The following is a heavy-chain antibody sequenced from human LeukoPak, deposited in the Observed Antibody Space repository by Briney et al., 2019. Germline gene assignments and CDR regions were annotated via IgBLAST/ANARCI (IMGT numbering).Heavy chain of an antibody. CDR1: GGSISSVSFY. D-gene: IGHD4-11*01. CDR3: ARDDYSNSRTSDT. V-gene: IGHV4-39*07. Sequence: SETLSLTCNVSGGSISSVSFYWGWIRQPPGKGLEWIGSIYYRGSTYYNPSLKSRVTLSVDTCKNQFSLKLSSVTAADTSVYYCARDDYSNSRTSDTWGQGTLVTVSS. J-gene: IGHJ5*02. CDR2: IYYRGST.